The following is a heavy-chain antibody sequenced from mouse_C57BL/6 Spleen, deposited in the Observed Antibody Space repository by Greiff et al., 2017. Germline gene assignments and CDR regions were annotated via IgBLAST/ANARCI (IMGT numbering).Heavy chain of an antibody. CDR3: ARDGEAMDY. CDR2: ISDGGSYT. CDR1: GFTFSSYA. J-gene: IGHJ4*01. V-gene: IGHV5-4*01. Sequence: EVKLVESGGGLVKPGGSLKLSCAASGFTFSSYAMSWVRQTPEKRLEWVATISDGGSYTYYPDNVKGRFTISRDNAKNNLYLQMSHLKSEDTAMYYCARDGEAMDYWGQGTSGTVSS.